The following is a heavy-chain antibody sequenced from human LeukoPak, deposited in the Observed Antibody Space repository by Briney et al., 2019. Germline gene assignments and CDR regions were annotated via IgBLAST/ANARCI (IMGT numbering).Heavy chain of an antibody. V-gene: IGHV3-23*01. D-gene: IGHD6-19*01. CDR3: AKDTPLTAYTSGWSNNCFDY. CDR1: GFTFSSYE. J-gene: IGHJ4*02. CDR2: VSGGAEAT. Sequence: PGGSLRLSCAASGFTFSSYEMNWVRQAPGKGLEWVSTVSGGAEATYYADSVKGRFPISRDNSKSALYLQMNSQRAEDTAIYYCAKDTPLTAYTSGWSNNCFDYWGQGTLVTVSS.